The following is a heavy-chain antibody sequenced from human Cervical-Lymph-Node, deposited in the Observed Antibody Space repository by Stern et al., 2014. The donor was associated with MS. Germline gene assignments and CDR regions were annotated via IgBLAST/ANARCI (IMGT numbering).Heavy chain of an antibody. CDR1: GGSISSSSYY. CDR2: IYYSGST. J-gene: IGHJ5*02. V-gene: IGHV4-39*01. CDR3: ARWAYSSGWYNWFDP. Sequence: QMQLVQSGPGLVKPSETLSLTCTVSGGSISSSSYYWGWIRQPPGKGLEWIGSIYYSGSTYYNPSLKSRVTISVDTSQNQFSLKLSSVTAADTAVYYCARWAYSSGWYNWFDPWGQGTLVTVSS. D-gene: IGHD3-22*01.